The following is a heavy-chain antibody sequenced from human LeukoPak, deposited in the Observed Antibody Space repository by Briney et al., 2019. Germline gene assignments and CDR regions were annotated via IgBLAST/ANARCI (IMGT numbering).Heavy chain of an antibody. J-gene: IGHJ4*02. CDR1: GYTFTDYY. D-gene: IGHD4-23*01. Sequence: ASVKVSCKASGYTFTDYYMHWVRQAPGQGLEWMGWINPDSGGTNYAQNFQGRVTMTRDTSISTADMELSRLRSDDTAVYYCARPFIETPSLGALDYWGQGTLVTVSS. CDR3: ARPFIETPSLGALDY. CDR2: INPDSGGT. V-gene: IGHV1-2*02.